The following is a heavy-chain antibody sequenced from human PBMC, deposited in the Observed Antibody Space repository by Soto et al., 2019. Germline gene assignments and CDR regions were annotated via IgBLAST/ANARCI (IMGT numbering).Heavy chain of an antibody. Sequence: GASVKVSCKVSGYTLTELSMHWVRQAPGKGLEWMGGFDPEDGETIYAQKFQGRVTMTEDTSTDTAYMELSSLRSEDTAVYYCATVAVGWWYLDDAFDIWGQGTMVTVSS. V-gene: IGHV1-24*01. CDR2: FDPEDGET. D-gene: IGHD2-15*01. CDR3: ATVAVGWWYLDDAFDI. CDR1: GYTLTELS. J-gene: IGHJ3*02.